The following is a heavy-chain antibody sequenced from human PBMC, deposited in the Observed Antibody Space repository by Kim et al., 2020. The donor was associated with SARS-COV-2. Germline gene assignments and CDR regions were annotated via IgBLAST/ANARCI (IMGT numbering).Heavy chain of an antibody. V-gene: IGHV1-18*04. Sequence: ASVKVSCKASGYTFTSYGISWVRQAPGQGLEWMGWISAYNGNTNYAQKLQGRVTMTTDTSTSTAYMELRSLRSDDTAVYYCARAKRDGPTIPPGHYWGQGTLVTVSS. D-gene: IGHD1-1*01. CDR1: GYTFTSYG. J-gene: IGHJ4*02. CDR3: ARAKRDGPTIPPGHY. CDR2: ISAYNGNT.